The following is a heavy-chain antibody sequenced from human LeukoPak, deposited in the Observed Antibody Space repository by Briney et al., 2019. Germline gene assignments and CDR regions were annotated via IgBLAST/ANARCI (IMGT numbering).Heavy chain of an antibody. CDR1: GCSISSSNL. D-gene: IGHD6-6*01. J-gene: IGHJ4*02. CDR3: ATSFEYSSSFRPPAF. CDR2: IYHSGST. V-gene: IGHV4-4*02. Sequence: SGTLSLTCAVSGCSISSSNLRSWVRHPPGKGLEWIGEIYHSGSTYYTPSVKSRVTISVDKSKNHLSLKLISLTAADTAVYYCATSFEYSSSFRPPAFWGQGTLVTVSS.